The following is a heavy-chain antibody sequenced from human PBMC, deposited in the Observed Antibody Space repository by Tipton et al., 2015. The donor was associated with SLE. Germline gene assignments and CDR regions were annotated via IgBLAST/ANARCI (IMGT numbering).Heavy chain of an antibody. CDR2: IYSGGKT. J-gene: IGHJ4*02. CDR3: ARLYSSSWHN. CDR1: GFTFSGNA. D-gene: IGHD6-13*01. V-gene: IGHV3-23*03. Sequence: SLRLSCADSGFTFSGNAMSWVRQAPGTGLEWVSVIYSGGKTYYADSVKGRFTISRDNSKNTLYLQMNSPRADDTAVYYCARLYSSSWHNWGQGTLVTVPS.